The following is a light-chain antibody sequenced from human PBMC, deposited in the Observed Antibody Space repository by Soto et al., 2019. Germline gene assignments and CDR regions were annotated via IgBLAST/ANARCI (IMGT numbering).Light chain of an antibody. CDR3: QHSYYILS. CDR2: AAS. V-gene: IGKV1-39*01. CDR1: QRITTY. Sequence: DVQMTQSPYSLSASVGDRVTITCRASQRITTYLNWYQQKPGKAPSLLIYAASSLQGGVPSRFSGSGSGTDFTLTISSLQPEDFATYYCQHSYYILSFGGGTKVEIK. J-gene: IGKJ4*01.